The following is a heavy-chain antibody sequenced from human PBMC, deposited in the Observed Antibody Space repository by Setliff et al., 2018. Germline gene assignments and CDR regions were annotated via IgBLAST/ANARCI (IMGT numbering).Heavy chain of an antibody. D-gene: IGHD6-19*01. J-gene: IGHJ4*02. Sequence: LSLSCAASGFTFNHYWMHWVRQGPGKGLVWVSRINNDGSSTTYADSVKGRLTISRDNSKNTRYLQMNSLRAEDTAVYYCAKGLGIAVAGMGVYWGQGTLVTVSS. CDR3: AKGLGIAVAGMGVY. V-gene: IGHV3-74*01. CDR1: GFTFNHYW. CDR2: INNDGSST.